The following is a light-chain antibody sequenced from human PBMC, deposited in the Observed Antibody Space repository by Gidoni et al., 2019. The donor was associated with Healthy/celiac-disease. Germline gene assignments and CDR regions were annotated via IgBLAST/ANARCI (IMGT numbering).Light chain of an antibody. CDR3: CSYAGSSTLYV. CDR2: EGS. V-gene: IGLV2-23*01. Sequence: QSALPQPASVSGSPGQSITISCTGPSSDVGSYNLVSWYQQHPGKAPKLMIYEGSKRPSGVSTRFSGSKSGNTASLTISGLQAEDEADYYCCSYAGSSTLYVFGTGTKVTVL. J-gene: IGLJ1*01. CDR1: SSDVGSYNL.